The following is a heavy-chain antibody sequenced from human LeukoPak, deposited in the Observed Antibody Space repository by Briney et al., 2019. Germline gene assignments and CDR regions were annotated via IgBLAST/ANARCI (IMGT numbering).Heavy chain of an antibody. Sequence: PGGSLRLSCAASGFSFNYAWMSWVRQAPGKGLEWVARVKSKVDGETRDYAAPVKGRFSISRDDSENTLFLQMNSLRVEDTAVYCCTTDIYLPKAFDPWGQGTLVTVSS. J-gene: IGHJ5*02. CDR2: VKSKVDGETR. CDR3: TTDIYLPKAFDP. D-gene: IGHD5-12*01. V-gene: IGHV3-15*05. CDR1: GFSFNYAW.